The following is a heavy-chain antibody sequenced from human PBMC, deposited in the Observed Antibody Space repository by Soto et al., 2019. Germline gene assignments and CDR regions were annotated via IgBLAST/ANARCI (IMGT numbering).Heavy chain of an antibody. D-gene: IGHD5-18*01. Sequence: PSETLSLTCTVSGGSISSGGYYWSWIRQHPGKGLEWIGYIYYSGSTYYNPSLKSRVIISVDTSKNQFSLKLSSVTAADTAVYYCASAGHSYGFFADSWGQGTLVTVSS. J-gene: IGHJ4*02. CDR3: ASAGHSYGFFADS. CDR2: IYYSGST. V-gene: IGHV4-31*03. CDR1: GGSISSGGYY.